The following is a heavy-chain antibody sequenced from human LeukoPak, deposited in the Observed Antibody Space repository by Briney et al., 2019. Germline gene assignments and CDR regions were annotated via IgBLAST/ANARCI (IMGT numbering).Heavy chain of an antibody. D-gene: IGHD6-6*01. V-gene: IGHV1-46*01. CDR2: INPNSGST. CDR1: GYTFTGYY. CDR3: ARYSSSGDFDY. Sequence: ASVKVSCKASGYTFTGYYLHWVRQAPGQGLEWMGWINPNSGSTSYAQMFQGRVTMTRDTSTSTVYMELSSLRSEDTAVYYCARYSSSGDFDYWGQGTLVTVSS. J-gene: IGHJ4*02.